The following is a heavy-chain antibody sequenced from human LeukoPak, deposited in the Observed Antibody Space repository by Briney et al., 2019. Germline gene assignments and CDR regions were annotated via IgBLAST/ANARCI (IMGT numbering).Heavy chain of an antibody. V-gene: IGHV3-30*04. CDR3: ARENGGSSSSRSDY. CDR1: GFTFSSYA. CDR2: ISYDGSNK. Sequence: GGSLRLSCAASGFTFSSYAMHWVRQAPGKGLGWVAVISYDGSNKYYADSVKGRFTISRDNSKNTLYLQMNSLRAEDTAVYYCARENGGSSSSRSDYWGQGTLVTVSS. D-gene: IGHD6-6*01. J-gene: IGHJ4*02.